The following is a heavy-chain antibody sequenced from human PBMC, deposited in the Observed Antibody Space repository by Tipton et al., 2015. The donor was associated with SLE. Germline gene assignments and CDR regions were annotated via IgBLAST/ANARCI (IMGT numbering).Heavy chain of an antibody. Sequence: SLRLSCAASGFTFSSYAMHWVRQAPGKGLEWVSVISYDGSNKYYADSVKGRFTISRDNSKNTLYLQMNSLTAEDTAVYYCAKDLRSHLGELSIWGQGTLVTVSS. CDR3: AKDLRSHLGELSI. J-gene: IGHJ4*02. CDR2: ISYDGSNK. D-gene: IGHD3-16*02. V-gene: IGHV3-30-3*01. CDR1: GFTFSSYA.